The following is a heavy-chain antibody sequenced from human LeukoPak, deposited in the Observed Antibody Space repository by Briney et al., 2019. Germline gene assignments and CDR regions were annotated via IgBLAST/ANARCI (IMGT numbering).Heavy chain of an antibody. CDR3: AKIAAAVTGGYFDY. V-gene: IGHV3-30*18. CDR1: GFTFSSYG. D-gene: IGHD6-13*01. Sequence: GGSLRLSCAASGFTFSSYGMHWVRQAPGKGLEWVAVISYDGSNKYYADSVKGRFTISRDNSKNTLYLQMNSLRAEDTAVYYCAKIAAAVTGGYFDYWGQGTLVTVSS. CDR2: ISYDGSNK. J-gene: IGHJ4*02.